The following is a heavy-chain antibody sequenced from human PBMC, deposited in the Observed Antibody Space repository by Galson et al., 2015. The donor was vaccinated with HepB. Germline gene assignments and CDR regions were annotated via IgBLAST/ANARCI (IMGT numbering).Heavy chain of an antibody. V-gene: IGHV6-1*01. CDR1: GDSVSSNSAS. CDR2: TYYRSKWYN. CDR3: AREGGSGWYRIAFDI. Sequence: CAISGDSVSSNSASWSWIRQSPSRGLEWLGRTYYRSKWYNDYAVSVGSRITINPDTSKNQFSLQLNSVTPEDTAVYYCAREGGSGWYRIAFDIWGQGTMVTVSS. D-gene: IGHD6-19*01. J-gene: IGHJ3*02.